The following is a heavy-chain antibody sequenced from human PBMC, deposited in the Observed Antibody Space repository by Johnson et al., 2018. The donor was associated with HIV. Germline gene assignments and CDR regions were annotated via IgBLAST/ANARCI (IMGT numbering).Heavy chain of an antibody. J-gene: IGHJ3*02. CDR1: GFTVSHYY. V-gene: IGHV3-66*03. Sequence: VQLVESGGGLIQPGGSLRLSCAASGFTVSHYYMGWVRQAPGKGLEFVAVLYSTGHSFYADSVEGRFTISRDNSKNTLYLQMNSLRADETAMYYCARRVGVFRSSHGAFDIWGQGTMVAVSS. CDR3: ARRVGVFRSSHGAFDI. D-gene: IGHD3-10*01. CDR2: LYSTGHS.